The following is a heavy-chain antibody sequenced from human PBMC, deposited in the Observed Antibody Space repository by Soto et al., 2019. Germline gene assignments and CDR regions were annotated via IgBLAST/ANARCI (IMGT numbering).Heavy chain of an antibody. CDR3: ARVIVGATDTFDI. CDR2: INAGNGNT. V-gene: IGHV1-3*01. J-gene: IGHJ3*02. Sequence: ASVKVSCKASGYTFTSYAMHWVRQAPGQRLEWMGWINAGNGNTKYSQKFQGRVTITRDTSASTAYMELSSLRSEDTAVYYCARVIVGATDTFDIWGQGTMVTVSS. CDR1: GYTFTSYA. D-gene: IGHD1-26*01.